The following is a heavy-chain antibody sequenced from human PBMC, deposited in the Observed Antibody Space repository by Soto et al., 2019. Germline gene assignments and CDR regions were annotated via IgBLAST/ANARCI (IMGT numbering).Heavy chain of an antibody. CDR2: MNPNSGNK. CDR3: ARGQPGRFDH. CDR1: GYTFTSYD. J-gene: IGHJ4*02. D-gene: IGHD3-10*01. V-gene: IGHV1-8*01. Sequence: QVQLVQSGAEVRKPGASVKVSCKASGYTFTSYDINWVRQAPGQGLEWMGWMNPNSGNKGYAQKFKGRVTMTRNTSISTVCMEVSSLTSEDTAVYYCARGQPGRFDHWGQGSLVTVSS.